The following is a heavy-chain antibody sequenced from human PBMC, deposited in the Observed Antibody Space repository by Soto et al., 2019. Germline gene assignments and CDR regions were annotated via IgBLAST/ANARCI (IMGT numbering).Heavy chain of an antibody. CDR1: EFTFRSYA. CDR3: AKDYSYDSSGVLDC. Sequence: EVQLLESGGGLIEPGGSLRLSCAASEFTFRSYAMSWVRQAPGEGLEWVSAISDIGDITYYADSVKGRFTISGYNSKNTLFLQMDSLRPEDTAVYFCAKDYSYDSSGVLDCWGQGALVTVSS. V-gene: IGHV3-23*01. CDR2: ISDIGDIT. J-gene: IGHJ4*02. D-gene: IGHD3-22*01.